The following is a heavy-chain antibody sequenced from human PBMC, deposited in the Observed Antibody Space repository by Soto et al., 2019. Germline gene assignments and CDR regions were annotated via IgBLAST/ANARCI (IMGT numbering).Heavy chain of an antibody. Sequence: GESLKISWKGSGYSFTSYWIGWVRQLPGNGLEWMGIIYPGDSDTRYSPSFQGQVTTSADKSISTAYLQWSSLKASDTAMYYCAGLSGSYPSAFDIWGQGTMVTVSS. V-gene: IGHV5-51*01. J-gene: IGHJ3*02. D-gene: IGHD1-26*01. CDR1: GYSFTSYW. CDR3: AGLSGSYPSAFDI. CDR2: IYPGDSDT.